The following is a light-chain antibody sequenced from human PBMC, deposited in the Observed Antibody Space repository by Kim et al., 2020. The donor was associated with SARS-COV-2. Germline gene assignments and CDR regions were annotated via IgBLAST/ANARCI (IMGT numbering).Light chain of an antibody. Sequence: ASVGDRVIITCRASQSITTYLNWYQHKPGKAPKLLIYAASSLQSGVPSRFSGSGSGTDFTLTINSLQPEDFATYYCQQSHTAPRTFGQGTKVDIK. CDR1: QSITTY. V-gene: IGKV1-39*01. J-gene: IGKJ1*01. CDR3: QQSHTAPRT. CDR2: AAS.